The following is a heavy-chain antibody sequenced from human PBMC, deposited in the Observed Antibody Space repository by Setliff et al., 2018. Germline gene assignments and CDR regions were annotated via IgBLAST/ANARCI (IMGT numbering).Heavy chain of an antibody. CDR3: VRDRAAIVVGPPTAAFDI. J-gene: IGHJ3*02. Sequence: WASVKVSCKAFGYTFAKYGTSWVRQAPGQGLEWMGWISGYNGYTVCAQKLQGRVTLTTDTSTGTAYMEVRSLRSDDTAQYYCVRDRAAIVVGPPTAAFDIWGQGTMVTVSS. CDR2: ISGYNGYT. CDR1: GYTFAKYG. D-gene: IGHD2-2*01. V-gene: IGHV1-18*01.